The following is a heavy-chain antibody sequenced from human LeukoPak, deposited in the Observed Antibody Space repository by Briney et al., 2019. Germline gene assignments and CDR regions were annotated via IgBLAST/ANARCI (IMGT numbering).Heavy chain of an antibody. CDR3: AKDLRDSSGYYYAGY. D-gene: IGHD3-22*01. CDR2: ISYDGSNK. J-gene: IGHJ4*02. Sequence: GGSLRLSCAASGFTFSSYGVHWVRQAPGKGLEWVAVISYDGSNKYYADSVKGRFTISRDNSKNTLYLQMNSLRAEDTAVYYCAKDLRDSSGYYYAGYWGQGTLVTVSS. V-gene: IGHV3-30*18. CDR1: GFTFSSYG.